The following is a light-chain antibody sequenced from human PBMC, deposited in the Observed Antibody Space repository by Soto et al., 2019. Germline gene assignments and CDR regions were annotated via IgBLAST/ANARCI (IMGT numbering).Light chain of an antibody. V-gene: IGKV3-20*01. J-gene: IGKJ1*01. CDR3: QQYANSVWT. Sequence: EIVLTQSPGTLSLSPGERATLSCRPSQSITSTFLAWYQQKPGQAPRLLIYSVSSRATGIPDRFSGSGSGTDFTLTISRLEPEDFAVYFCQQYANSVWTFGQGTKVDIK. CDR2: SVS. CDR1: QSITSTF.